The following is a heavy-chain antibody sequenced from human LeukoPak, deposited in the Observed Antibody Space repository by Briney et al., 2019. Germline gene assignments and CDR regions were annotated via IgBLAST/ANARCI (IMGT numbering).Heavy chain of an antibody. J-gene: IGHJ4*02. Sequence: GGSLRLSCAASGFTFSSYAMSWVRQAPGKGLEWVSAISGSGGSTYYADSVKGRFTISRDNSKNTLYLQMNSLRAEDTAVYYCAKGSDPFRVMVRGVFDYWGQGTLVTVSS. D-gene: IGHD3-10*01. CDR1: GFTFSSYA. V-gene: IGHV3-23*01. CDR2: ISGSGGST. CDR3: AKGSDPFRVMVRGVFDY.